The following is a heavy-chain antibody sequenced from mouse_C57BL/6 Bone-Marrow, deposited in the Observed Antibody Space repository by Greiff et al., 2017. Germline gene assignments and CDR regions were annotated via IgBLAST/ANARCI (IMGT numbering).Heavy chain of an antibody. J-gene: IGHJ3*01. Sequence: EVQGVESGGGLVKPGGSLKLSCAASGFTFSDYGMHWVRQAPEKGLEWVAYISSGSSTIYYAETVKGRFTISRDNAKNTLFLQMTSLRSEDTAMYYCARGTRFAYWGQGTLVTVSA. V-gene: IGHV5-17*01. CDR3: ARGTRFAY. CDR2: ISSGSSTI. CDR1: GFTFSDYG.